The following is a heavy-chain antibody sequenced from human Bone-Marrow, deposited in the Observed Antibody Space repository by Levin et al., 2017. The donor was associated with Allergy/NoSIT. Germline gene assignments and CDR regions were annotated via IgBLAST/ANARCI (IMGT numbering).Heavy chain of an antibody. D-gene: IGHD3-22*01. CDR3: AREEGWGYYYGMDV. V-gene: IGHV3-7*01. CDR1: GFTFSSFY. J-gene: IGHJ6*02. Sequence: ETLSLTCAASGFTFSSFYMSWVRQAPGKGLEWVVNIKQGGSEKYYVDSVKGRFTISRDNAKNSLYLQMNSLRAEDTAVYYCAREEGWGYYYGMDVWGQGTTVTVSS. CDR2: IKQGGSEK.